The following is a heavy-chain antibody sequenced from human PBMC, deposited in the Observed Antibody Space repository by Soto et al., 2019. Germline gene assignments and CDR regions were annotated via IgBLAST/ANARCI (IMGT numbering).Heavy chain of an antibody. CDR2: ISGRGGST. J-gene: IGHJ6*03. CDR3: AKTLGGSGPAYCSGGSCYASWYYYYMDV. V-gene: IGHV3-23*01. Sequence: GGSLRLSCAASGFTFSSYAMSWVRQAPGKGLEWVSAISGRGGSTYYADSVKGRFTISRDNSKNTLYLQINSLRAEDTAVYYCAKTLGGSGPAYCSGGSCYASWYYYYMDVWGKGTTVTV. D-gene: IGHD2-15*01. CDR1: GFTFSSYA.